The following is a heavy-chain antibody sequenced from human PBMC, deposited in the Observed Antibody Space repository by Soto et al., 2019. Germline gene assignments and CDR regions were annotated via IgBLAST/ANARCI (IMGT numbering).Heavy chain of an antibody. CDR2: IKGKTDGGTT. J-gene: IGHJ5*02. CDR1: GFSFTNAW. CDR3: TNESPNATIKIFGVALLGCFDH. D-gene: IGHD3-3*01. Sequence: GGSLRLSCAAAGFSFTNAWMSWVRQAPGKGLEWIGRIKGKTDGGTTDYAAPVKGRFTISRDDSKNTPYLQMKSMKTQDTHVYYCTNESPNATIKIFGVALLGCFDHWGQGKLVT. V-gene: IGHV3-15*01.